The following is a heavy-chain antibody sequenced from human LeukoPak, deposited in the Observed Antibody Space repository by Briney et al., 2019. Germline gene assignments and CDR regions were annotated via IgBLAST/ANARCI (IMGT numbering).Heavy chain of an antibody. D-gene: IGHD2-2*01. Sequence: PSETLSLTCTVSGGSISSGGYYWSWIRQHPGKGLEWIGYIYYSGSTYYNPSLKSRVTISVDTSKNQFSLKLSSVTAADTAVYYCARCSSTYYYGMDAWGQGTTVTVSS. CDR2: IYYSGST. V-gene: IGHV4-31*03. J-gene: IGHJ6*02. CDR3: ARCSSTYYYGMDA. CDR1: GGSISSGGYY.